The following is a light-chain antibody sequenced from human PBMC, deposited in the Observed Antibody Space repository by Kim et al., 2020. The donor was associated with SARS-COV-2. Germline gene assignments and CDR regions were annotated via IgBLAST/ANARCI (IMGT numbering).Light chain of an antibody. CDR1: SSNIGSNT. CDR2: DDN. CDR3: EAWDDSLDGYV. V-gene: IGLV1-44*01. Sequence: QSVLSQPPSASGTPGQRVTISCSGSSSNIGSNTVNWYQHFPGTAPKLLIFDDNQRPSGVPDRFSGSKSGASASLAISGLQSEDEADYYCEAWDDSLDGYVFATGTKVTVL. J-gene: IGLJ1*01.